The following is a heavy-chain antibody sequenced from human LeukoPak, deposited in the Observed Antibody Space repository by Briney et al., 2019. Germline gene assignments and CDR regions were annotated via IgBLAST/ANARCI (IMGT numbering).Heavy chain of an antibody. CDR2: ISGSGGST. D-gene: IGHD3-22*01. J-gene: IGHJ4*02. V-gene: IGHV3-23*01. CDR3: ARLGITMIVVPY. Sequence: GGSLRLSCAASGFTFSSYAMSWVRQAPGKGLEWVSAISGSGGSTYYADSVKGRFTISRDSSKNTLYLQMNSLRAEDTAVYYCARLGITMIVVPYWGQGTLVTVSS. CDR1: GFTFSSYA.